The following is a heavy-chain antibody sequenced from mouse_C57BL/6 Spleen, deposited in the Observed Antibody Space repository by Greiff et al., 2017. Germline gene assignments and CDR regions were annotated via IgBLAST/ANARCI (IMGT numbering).Heavy chain of an antibody. CDR2: IHPNSGST. Sequence: QVQLQQPGAELVKPGASVKLSCKASGYTFTSYWMHWVKQRPGQGLEWIGMIHPNSGSTNYNEKFKSKATLTVDKSSSTAYMQLSSLTSEDSAVYYCARSRSLTGTAADYWGQGTTLTVSS. D-gene: IGHD4-1*01. J-gene: IGHJ2*01. CDR3: ARSRSLTGTAADY. V-gene: IGHV1-64*01. CDR1: GYTFTSYW.